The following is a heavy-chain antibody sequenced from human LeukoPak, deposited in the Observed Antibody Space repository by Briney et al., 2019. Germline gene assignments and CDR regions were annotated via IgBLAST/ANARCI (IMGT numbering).Heavy chain of an antibody. V-gene: IGHV3-21*01. CDR2: ISSSSSYI. CDR1: GFTFSSYS. D-gene: IGHD3-9*01. Sequence: PGESLTLSCPASGFTFSSYSMNWDRQAPGKGLEWVSSISSSSSYIYYADSVKGRFTISRDNAKNSLYLQMNSLRAEDTAVYCCEREPMTGLAYWGQGTLVTVSS. J-gene: IGHJ4*02. CDR3: EREPMTGLAY.